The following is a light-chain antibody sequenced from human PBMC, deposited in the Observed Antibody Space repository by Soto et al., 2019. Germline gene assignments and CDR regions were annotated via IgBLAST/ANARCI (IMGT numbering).Light chain of an antibody. CDR1: QGISSY. V-gene: IGKV1-9*01. J-gene: IGKJ5*01. CDR3: QQLHSYPIT. CDR2: ASS. Sequence: DIQLTQSPSSLSAAVGDSVTIPCRASQGISSYLAWYQQKPGKAPKLLIYASSTLQSGVPSRFSGSGSGTEFTLTISSLQTEDFATYFCQQLHSYPITFGQGTRLEIK.